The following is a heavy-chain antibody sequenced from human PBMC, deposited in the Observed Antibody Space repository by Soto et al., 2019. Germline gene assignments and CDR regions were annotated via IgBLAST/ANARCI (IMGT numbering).Heavy chain of an antibody. CDR2: ISYDGSNK. Sequence: PGGSLRLSCAASGFTFSSYGMHWVRQAPGKGLEWVAVISYDGSNKYYADSVKGRFTISRDNSKNTLYLQMNSLRAEDTAVYYCAKGALGYCHHGICYQHSDYWGQGTLVTVSS. CDR3: AKGALGYCHHGICYQHSDY. D-gene: IGHD2-8*01. CDR1: GFTFSSYG. V-gene: IGHV3-30*18. J-gene: IGHJ4*02.